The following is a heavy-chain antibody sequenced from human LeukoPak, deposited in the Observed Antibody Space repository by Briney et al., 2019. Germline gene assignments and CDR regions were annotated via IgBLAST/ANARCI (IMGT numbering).Heavy chain of an antibody. D-gene: IGHD6-13*01. V-gene: IGHV3-30*18. CDR3: ANDLGPAGGYSSSRPFDY. CDR2: ISYDGSNK. CDR1: GFTFSSYG. Sequence: PGRSLRLSCAASGFTFSSYGMHWVRQAPGKGLEWVAVISYDGSNKYYADSVKGRFTISRDNSKNTLYLQMNSLRPEDTALYYCANDLGPAGGYSSSRPFDYWGQGTLVTVSS. J-gene: IGHJ4*02.